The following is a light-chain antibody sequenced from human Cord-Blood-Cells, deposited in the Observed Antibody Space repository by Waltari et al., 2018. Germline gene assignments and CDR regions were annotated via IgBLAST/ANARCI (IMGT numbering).Light chain of an antibody. CDR2: AAS. CDR1: QSISIY. Sequence: DFQMTQSPSSLSASVGDRVTITCRASQSISIYLNWYQQKPGKAPKLLIYAASSLQSGVPPRLSWSGSVTDSTLTISSLQPEDFATYYCQQSYRTPYTFGQRSKLEIK. J-gene: IGKJ2*01. V-gene: IGKV1-39*01. CDR3: QQSYRTPYT.